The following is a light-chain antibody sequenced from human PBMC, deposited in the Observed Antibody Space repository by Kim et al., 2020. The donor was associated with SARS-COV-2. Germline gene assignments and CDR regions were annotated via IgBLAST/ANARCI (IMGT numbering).Light chain of an antibody. V-gene: IGKV1-27*01. CDR3: QQCKGDPWT. CDR1: QGMSNY. Sequence: ASVGDRVTITCRASQGMSNYLAWDQQKPGKVPKLLIYAASALRSGVPSRFSGSGSGTDFTLTITSLQPEDVAVYYCQQCKGDPWTFGHGTKVDIK. J-gene: IGKJ1*01. CDR2: AAS.